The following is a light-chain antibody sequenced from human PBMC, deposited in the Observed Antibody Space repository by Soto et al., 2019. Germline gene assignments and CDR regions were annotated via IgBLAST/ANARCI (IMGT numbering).Light chain of an antibody. Sequence: PVERATLSCRASQSVSSYLAWYQQKPGQAPRLLIYDASNRATGIPARFSGSGSGTDFTLTISSLEPEDFAVYYCQHRSNWPLTFGGGTKVDIK. CDR2: DAS. CDR3: QHRSNWPLT. J-gene: IGKJ4*01. V-gene: IGKV3-11*01. CDR1: QSVSSY.